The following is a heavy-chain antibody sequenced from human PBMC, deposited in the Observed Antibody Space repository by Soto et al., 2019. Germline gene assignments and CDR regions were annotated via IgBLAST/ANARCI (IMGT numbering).Heavy chain of an antibody. J-gene: IGHJ4*02. CDR1: GYTFTSYA. CDR3: ARPDRVGYCSGGSCPFDY. V-gene: IGHV1-3*01. Sequence: QVQLVQSGAEVKKPGASVKVSCKASGYTFTSYAMHWVRQAPGQRLEWMGWINAGNGNTKYSQKFQGRVTITRDTAASTAYMELSSLRSEDTAVYYCARPDRVGYCSGGSCPFDYWGQGTLVTVSS. CDR2: INAGNGNT. D-gene: IGHD2-15*01.